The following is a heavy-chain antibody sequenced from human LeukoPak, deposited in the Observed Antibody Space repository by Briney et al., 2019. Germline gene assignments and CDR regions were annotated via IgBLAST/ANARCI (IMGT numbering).Heavy chain of an antibody. J-gene: IGHJ4*02. V-gene: IGHV3-20*04. CDR2: INWNGGSK. D-gene: IGHD3-22*01. CDR1: GFTFDDYG. CDR3: ARGLSQYYDSSGYYSYFDS. Sequence: PGGSLRLSCAASGFTFDDYGRSWVRQVPGKGLEWVIGINWNGGSKGYADSVKGRFTIYRDNGKNYLYLEMNSLRCEDTAFYYCARGLSQYYDSSGYYSYFDSWGQGTLVNGSS.